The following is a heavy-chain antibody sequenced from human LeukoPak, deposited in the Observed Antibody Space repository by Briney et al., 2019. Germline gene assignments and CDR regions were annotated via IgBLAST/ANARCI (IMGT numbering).Heavy chain of an antibody. CDR2: IIPSVGIA. V-gene: IGHV1-69*04. CDR3: ASASITMVRGVIIMWAFDI. Sequence: SVTVSCKASGGTFSSYAISWVRQAPGQGLEWMGRIIPSVGIANYAQKFQGRLPITADKSTSTAYMQLSSLRSEDTAVYYCASASITMVRGVIIMWAFDIWGQGTMVTVSS. CDR1: GGTFSSYA. J-gene: IGHJ3*02. D-gene: IGHD3-10*01.